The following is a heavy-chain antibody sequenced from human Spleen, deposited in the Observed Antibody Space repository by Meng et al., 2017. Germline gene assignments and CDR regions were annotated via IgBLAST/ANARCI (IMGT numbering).Heavy chain of an antibody. CDR3: ARDPMVGATDY. J-gene: IGHJ4*02. CDR2: IYYSGST. D-gene: IGHD1-26*01. Sequence: SETLSLTCTVSGGSVSSGSYYWSWIRQPPGKGLEWIGYIYYSGSTNYNLSLKSRVTISVDTSKNQFSLKLSSVTAADTAVYYCARDPMVGATDYWGQGTLVTVSS. CDR1: GGSVSSGSYY. V-gene: IGHV4-61*01.